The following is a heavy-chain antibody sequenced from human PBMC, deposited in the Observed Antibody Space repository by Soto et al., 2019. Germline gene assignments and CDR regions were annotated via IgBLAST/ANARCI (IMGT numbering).Heavy chain of an antibody. Sequence: QLQLQESGPGLVKPSETLSLTCTVSGGSISSSSYYWGWIRQPPGKGLEWIGSIYYSGSTYYNPSLKSRVTISVDTSKNQFSLKLSSVTAADTAVYYCARHPDVEPGHWFDPWGQGTLVTVSS. D-gene: IGHD1-26*01. CDR1: GGSISSSSYY. CDR3: ARHPDVEPGHWFDP. J-gene: IGHJ5*02. CDR2: IYYSGST. V-gene: IGHV4-39*01.